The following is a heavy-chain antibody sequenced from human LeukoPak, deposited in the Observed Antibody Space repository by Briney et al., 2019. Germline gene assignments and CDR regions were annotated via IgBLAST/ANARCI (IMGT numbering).Heavy chain of an antibody. CDR2: IIPMFGST. J-gene: IGHJ1*01. CDR3: ARGDSVPLGGGNLLRVLYFND. D-gene: IGHD4-23*01. CDR1: GGSFTNCP. V-gene: IGHV1-69*13. Sequence: SVKVSCKASGGSFTNCPFHWVRQAPGRGLEWMGGIIPMFGSTDYAQKFQGRLTITADESTTTAYLELSSLRSEDTAVYYCARGDSVPLGGGNLLRVLYFNDWGQGTLVAVSS.